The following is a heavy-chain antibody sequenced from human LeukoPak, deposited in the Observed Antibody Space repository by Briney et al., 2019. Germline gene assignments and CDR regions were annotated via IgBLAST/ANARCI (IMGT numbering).Heavy chain of an antibody. CDR1: GYSFTSYW. Sequence: GESLKISCKGSGYSFTSYWIGWVRQMPGKGLEWMGIIYPGDSDTRYSPSFQGQVTISADKSISTAYLQWSSLKASDTAMYYCARSSPTYYYDSSGPSDYWGQGTLVTVSS. V-gene: IGHV5-51*01. D-gene: IGHD3-22*01. CDR3: ARSSPTYYYDSSGPSDY. CDR2: IYPGDSDT. J-gene: IGHJ4*02.